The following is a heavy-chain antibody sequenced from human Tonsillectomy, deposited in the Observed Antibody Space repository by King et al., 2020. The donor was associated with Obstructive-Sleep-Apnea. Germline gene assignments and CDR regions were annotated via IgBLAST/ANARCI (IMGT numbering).Heavy chain of an antibody. Sequence: VQLVESGAEVKKPGASVKVSCKASGYTFSSYGINWVRQAPGQGLEWMGWISTYKGKTNYAEKFQGRVTMTTETFMSTTYREVRSLRSDDTAVYYCSREGLRYFDSVTDPPYYFDYWGQGTLVTVSS. CDR1: GYTFSSYG. D-gene: IGHD3-9*01. CDR2: ISTYKGKT. CDR3: SREGLRYFDSVTDPPYYFDY. J-gene: IGHJ4*02. V-gene: IGHV1-18*01.